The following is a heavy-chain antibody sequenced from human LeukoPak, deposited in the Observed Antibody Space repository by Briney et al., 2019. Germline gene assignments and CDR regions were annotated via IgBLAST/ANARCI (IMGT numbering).Heavy chain of an antibody. CDR1: GFTFNYYD. D-gene: IGHD3-22*01. V-gene: IGHV3-13*01. CDR2: IRTTGDT. CDR3: ARGVSYYDNSGHPGWYFDL. Sequence: GGSLRLSCAVSGFTFNYYDMHWVRQAPGKRLEWVSAIRTTGDTHYPDSVKGRFAMSREDAQNSVHLQMNTLRAGDTAVYYCARGVSYYDNSGHPGWYFDLWGRGTLVTVSS. J-gene: IGHJ2*01.